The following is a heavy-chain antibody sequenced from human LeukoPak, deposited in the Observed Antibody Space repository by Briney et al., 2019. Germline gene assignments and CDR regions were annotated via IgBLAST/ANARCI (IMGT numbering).Heavy chain of an antibody. V-gene: IGHV3-53*01. Sequence: GGSLRLSCVASGFTLSNAWMSWVRQAPGKGLEWVSVIYSDGSTFYADSVKGRFTISRDSSKNTLYLQMNSLRAEDTAVYYCAREPQVSYWGRGALVTVSS. D-gene: IGHD6-6*01. CDR1: GFTLSNAW. J-gene: IGHJ4*02. CDR3: AREPQVSY. CDR2: IYSDGST.